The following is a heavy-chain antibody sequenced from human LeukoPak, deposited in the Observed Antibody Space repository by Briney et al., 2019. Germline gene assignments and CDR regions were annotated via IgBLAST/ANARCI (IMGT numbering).Heavy chain of an antibody. CDR1: GYTFTSYG. J-gene: IGHJ6*03. D-gene: IGHD3-10*01. CDR2: ISAYNGNT. Sequence: ASVKVSCKASGYTFTSYGISWVRQAPGQGLEWMGWISAYNGNTNYAQKLQGRVTMTRNTSISTAYMELSSLRSEDTAVYYCARARGGGSGSYYRYYYYYMDVWGKGTTVTISS. V-gene: IGHV1-18*01. CDR3: ARARGGGSGSYYRYYYYYMDV.